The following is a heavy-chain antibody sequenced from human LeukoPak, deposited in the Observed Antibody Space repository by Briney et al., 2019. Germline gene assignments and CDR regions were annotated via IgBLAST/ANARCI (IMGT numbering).Heavy chain of an antibody. CDR2: IYSGGST. CDR1: GFTVSSNY. CDR3: TTDPHVIAAAGYYYYYYMDV. V-gene: IGHV3-53*01. J-gene: IGHJ6*03. Sequence: GGSLRLSCAASGFTVSSNYMSWVRQAPGKGLEWVSVIYSGGSTYYADSVKGRFTISRDNSKNTLYLQMNSLKTEDTAVYYCTTDPHVIAAAGYYYYYYMDVWGKGTTVTVSS. D-gene: IGHD6-13*01.